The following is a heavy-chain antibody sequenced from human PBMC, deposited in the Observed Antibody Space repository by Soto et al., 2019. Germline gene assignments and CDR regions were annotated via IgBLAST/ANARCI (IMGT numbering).Heavy chain of an antibody. CDR2: ISWNGGSI. V-gene: IGHV3-9*01. CDR1: GFTFEDYA. CDR3: ATFDIVVVPAAIRAWGMDV. D-gene: IGHD2-2*02. J-gene: IGHJ6*02. Sequence: GGSLRLSCAASGFTFEDYAMHWVRQAPGKGLEWVSGISWNGGSIGYADSVKGRFTISRDNAKNSLYLQMNSLRAEDTALYYCATFDIVVVPAAIRAWGMDVWGQGTTVTVSS.